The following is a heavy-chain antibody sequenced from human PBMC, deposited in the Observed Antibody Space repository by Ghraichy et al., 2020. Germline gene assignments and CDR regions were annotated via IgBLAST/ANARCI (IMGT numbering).Heavy chain of an antibody. J-gene: IGHJ4*02. CDR3: ARGGRFLEWSPSPFDY. V-gene: IGHV3-48*02. D-gene: IGHD3-3*01. CDR2: ISSGSKSI. CDR1: GFPFSSYS. Sequence: SCAGSGFPFSSYSLAWVRQAPGKGLEWVAYISSGSKSIYYADSVKGRFTISRDNTNNALYVQMNSLRDEDTAVYYCARGGRFLEWSPSPFDYWGQGTLVTVSS.